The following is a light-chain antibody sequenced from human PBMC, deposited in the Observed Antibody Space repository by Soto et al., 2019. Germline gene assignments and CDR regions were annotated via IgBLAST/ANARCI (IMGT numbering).Light chain of an antibody. CDR1: QSISTW. CDR3: QQYNGYSPT. J-gene: IGKJ1*01. V-gene: IGKV1-5*01. CDR2: DAS. Sequence: DAQMTQSPSTLSAFVGDTLTIPCRASQSISTWLAWYQQKPGKAPKVLIYDASSLHSGVPSRFSGSGSGTEFTLTISSLRPDDFATYYCQQYNGYSPTFGQGTKVDIK.